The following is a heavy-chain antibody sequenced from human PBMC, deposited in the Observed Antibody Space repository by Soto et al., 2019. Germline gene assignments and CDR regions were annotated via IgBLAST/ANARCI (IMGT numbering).Heavy chain of an antibody. V-gene: IGHV3-33*01. CDR3: ARESSGYYGLDAFEI. CDR1: GFTFSSYG. J-gene: IGHJ3*02. CDR2: IWYDGSNK. D-gene: IGHD3-22*01. Sequence: GGSLRLSCAASGFTFSSYGMHWVRQAPGKGLEWVAVIWYDGSNKYYADSVKGRFTISRDNSKNTLYLQMNSLRAEDTAVYYCARESSGYYGLDAFEIWGQGTMVTVAS.